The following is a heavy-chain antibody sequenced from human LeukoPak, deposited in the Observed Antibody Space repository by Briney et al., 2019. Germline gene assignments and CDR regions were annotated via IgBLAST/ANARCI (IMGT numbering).Heavy chain of an antibody. CDR2: IYTSGST. Sequence: SETLSLTCTVSGGSISSYYWSWIRQPAGKGLEWIGRIYTSGSTNYNPSLKSRVTMSVDTSKNQFSLKLSSVTAADTAVYYCAREFYYGSGSLKVPHFDYWGQGTLVTVSS. D-gene: IGHD3-10*01. V-gene: IGHV4-4*07. J-gene: IGHJ4*02. CDR1: GGSISSYY. CDR3: AREFYYGSGSLKVPHFDY.